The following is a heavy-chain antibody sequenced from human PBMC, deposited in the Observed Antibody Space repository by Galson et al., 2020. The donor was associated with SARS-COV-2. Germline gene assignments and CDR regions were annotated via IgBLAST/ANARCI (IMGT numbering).Heavy chain of an antibody. CDR3: AKGGVGIMFDC. J-gene: IGHJ4*02. Sequence: GWSLRLSCAASGFTFSNSAMSWVRQTPGKGLEWVAGISTTGVTTYYADSVKGRFTISRDNAKSTLYLQINSLRAEDTAVYYCAKGGVGIMFDCWGQGTLVTVSS. CDR1: GFTFSNSA. V-gene: IGHV3-23*01. CDR2: ISTTGVTT. D-gene: IGHD3-3*01.